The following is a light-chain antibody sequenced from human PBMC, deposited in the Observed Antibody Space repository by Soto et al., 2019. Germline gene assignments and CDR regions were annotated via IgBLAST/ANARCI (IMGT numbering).Light chain of an antibody. CDR2: EVS. CDR1: SSDIGAYNY. V-gene: IGLV2-14*01. CDR3: ISYTGSSTLEV. Sequence: QSALTQPASVSGSPGQSITISCTGTSSDIGAYNYVSWYQQHPGKAPKLVIYEVSNRPSGISNGFSGSKSGYTASLIISGIQDEYEADYYCISYTGSSTLEVFGTGTKLTVL. J-gene: IGLJ1*01.